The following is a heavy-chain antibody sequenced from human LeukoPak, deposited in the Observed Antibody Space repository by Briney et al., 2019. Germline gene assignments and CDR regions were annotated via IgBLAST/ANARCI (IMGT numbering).Heavy chain of an antibody. CDR1: GGSISSYY. J-gene: IGHJ3*02. D-gene: IGHD2-2*01. V-gene: IGHV4-59*12. CDR2: VSYSGTT. Sequence: PSETLSLTCTVSGGSISSYYWSWIRQPPGKGLEWIGYVSYSGTTNYNASLKSRVTISLDTSENQFSLKVSSVTAADTAVYYCARAKKLLAVYCSSTSCRDAFDIWGQGTMVTVSS. CDR3: ARAKKLLAVYCSSTSCRDAFDI.